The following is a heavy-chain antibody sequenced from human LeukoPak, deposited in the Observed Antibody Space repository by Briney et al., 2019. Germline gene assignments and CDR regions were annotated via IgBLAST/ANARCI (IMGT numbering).Heavy chain of an antibody. Sequence: ASVKVSCKASGYTFTGYYMHWVRQAPGQGLEWMGWINPNSGGTNYAQKFQGRVTMTRDTSISTAYMELSRLRSDDTAVYYCARGGLWIAAAGTGGFDIWGQGTMVTVSS. J-gene: IGHJ3*02. CDR1: GYTFTGYY. CDR2: INPNSGGT. V-gene: IGHV1-2*02. CDR3: ARGGLWIAAAGTGGFDI. D-gene: IGHD6-13*01.